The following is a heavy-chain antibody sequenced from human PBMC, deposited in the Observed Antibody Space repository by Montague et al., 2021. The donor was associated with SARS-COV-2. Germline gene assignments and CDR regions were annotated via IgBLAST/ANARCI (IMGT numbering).Heavy chain of an antibody. CDR3: ARDLVAGGMDV. CDR1: GGSISSYY. D-gene: IGHD2-8*02. J-gene: IGHJ6*02. V-gene: IGHV4-59*01. Sequence: SETLSLTCTVSGGSISSYYWSWIRQPPGKGLEWIGYINYSGSTNYNPSLKSRVTISVDTSRNQFSLKLSSVTAADTAVYYCARDLVAGGMDVWGQGTTVTSSS. CDR2: INYSGST.